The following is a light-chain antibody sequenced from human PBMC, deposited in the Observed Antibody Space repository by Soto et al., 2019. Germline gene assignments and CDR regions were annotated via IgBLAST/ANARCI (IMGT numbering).Light chain of an antibody. V-gene: IGKV1-5*01. CDR2: DAS. CDR1: QTIFNW. J-gene: IGKJ1*01. CDR3: QQYNSYPWT. Sequence: EIHMTHSPATLSASVLYRVTITFLSSQTIFNWLSFYHRKPGRAPNLLIYDASSLQSGVPSTFSGSGSGTEITLTISSLQPGDFATYYYQQYNSYPWTFGQGTKVDIK.